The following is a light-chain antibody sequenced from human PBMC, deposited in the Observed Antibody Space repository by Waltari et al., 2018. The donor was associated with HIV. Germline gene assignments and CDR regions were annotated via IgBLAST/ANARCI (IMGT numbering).Light chain of an antibody. J-gene: IGKJ2*01. CDR2: GPS. CDR3: QQYGNSPPYT. V-gene: IGKV3-20*01. Sequence: EIVLTQSPGTLSLSPGERATLSCRASQSVSSGYFAWYQQKPGQAPRVLIYGPSSRATGIPDRFSGSGSGTDFTLTISRLEPEDFAVYYCQQYGNSPPYTFGQGTKLEIK. CDR1: QSVSSGY.